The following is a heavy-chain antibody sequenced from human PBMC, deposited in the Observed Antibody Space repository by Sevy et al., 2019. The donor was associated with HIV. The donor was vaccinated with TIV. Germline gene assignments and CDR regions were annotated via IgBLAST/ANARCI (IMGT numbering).Heavy chain of an antibody. V-gene: IGHV3-21*01. CDR2: ISSSSSYI. CDR1: GFTFSSYS. CDR3: ARGRLIRDDYVWGSYRLSYGMDV. Sequence: GGSLRLSCAASGFTFSSYSMNWVRQAPGKGLEWVSSISSSSSYIYYADSVKGRFTISRDNAKNSLYLQMNSLRAEDTAVDYCARGRLIRDDYVWGSYRLSYGMDVWGQGTTVTVSS. J-gene: IGHJ6*02. D-gene: IGHD3-16*02.